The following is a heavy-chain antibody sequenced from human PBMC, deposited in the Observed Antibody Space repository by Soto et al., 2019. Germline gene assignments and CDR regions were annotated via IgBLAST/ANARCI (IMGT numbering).Heavy chain of an antibody. J-gene: IGHJ4*02. Sequence: PSETLSLTCTVSGGSFSPIYWSWIRQPPGKGLEWIGYIYYSGSTNYNPSLKSRVTISVDTSKNQFSLKLSSVTAADTAVYYCARSDGRYWGQGTLVTVSS. CDR1: GGSFSPIY. CDR2: IYYSGST. CDR3: ARSDGRY. V-gene: IGHV4-59*01.